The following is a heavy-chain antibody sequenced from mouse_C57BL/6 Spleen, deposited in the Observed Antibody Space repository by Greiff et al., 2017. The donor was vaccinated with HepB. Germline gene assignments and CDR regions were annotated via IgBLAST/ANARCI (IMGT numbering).Heavy chain of an antibody. CDR3: ARKTPDYYAMDY. Sequence: QVQLKESGPGLVQPSQSLSITCTVSGFSLTSYGVHWVRQSPGKGLEWLGVIWSGGSTGYNAAFISRLSISKDNSKSQVFFKMNSLQADDTAIYYCARKTPDYYAMDYWGQGTSVTVSS. V-gene: IGHV2-2*01. J-gene: IGHJ4*01. CDR2: IWSGGST. CDR1: GFSLTSYG.